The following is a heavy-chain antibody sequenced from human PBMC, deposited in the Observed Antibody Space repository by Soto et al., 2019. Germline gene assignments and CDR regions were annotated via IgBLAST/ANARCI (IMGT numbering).Heavy chain of an antibody. V-gene: IGHV3-30-3*01. CDR3: ARTYYDILTGYPFDY. CDR1: GFTFSSYA. J-gene: IGHJ4*02. D-gene: IGHD3-9*01. CDR2: ISYDGSNK. Sequence: GGSLRLSCAASGFTFSSYAMHWVRQAPGKGLEWVAVISYDGSNKYYADSVKGRFTISRDNSKNTLYLQMNSLRAEDTAVYYCARTYYDILTGYPFDYWGQGTLVTVSS.